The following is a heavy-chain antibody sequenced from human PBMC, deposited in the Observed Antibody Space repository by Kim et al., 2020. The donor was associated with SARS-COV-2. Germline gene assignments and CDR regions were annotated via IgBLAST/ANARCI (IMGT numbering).Heavy chain of an antibody. Sequence: SETLSLTCSVSGVSVRDNNFYWGWIRQSPGKGLEWIGTVYYSGSTYYNPSLKSRLSISVDRSRNHLSLRLNSVTAADTAVYFCARVRSTDFFFFDFWGRG. D-gene: IGHD2-8*02. CDR2: VYYSGST. CDR3: ARVRSTDFFFFDF. CDR1: GVSVRDNNFY. J-gene: IGHJ4*02. V-gene: IGHV4-39*02.